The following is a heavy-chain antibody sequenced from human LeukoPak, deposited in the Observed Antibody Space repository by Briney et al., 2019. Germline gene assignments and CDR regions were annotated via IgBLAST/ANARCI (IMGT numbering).Heavy chain of an antibody. CDR2: IIPIFGTA. CDR3: ARADHSIRGSYAFDI. V-gene: IGHV1-69*13. Sequence: ASVKVSCKASGGTFSSYAISWVRQAPGQGLEWMGGIIPIFGTANYAQKFQGRVTITADESTSTAYMELSSLRSEDTAVYYCARADHSIRGSYAFDIWGQGTMVTVSS. CDR1: GGTFSSYA. J-gene: IGHJ3*02. D-gene: IGHD2-15*01.